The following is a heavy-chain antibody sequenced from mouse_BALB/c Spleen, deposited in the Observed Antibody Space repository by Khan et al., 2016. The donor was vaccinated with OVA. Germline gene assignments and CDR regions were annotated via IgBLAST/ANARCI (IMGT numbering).Heavy chain of an antibody. J-gene: IGHJ1*01. V-gene: IGHV9-1*02. Sequence: QIQLVQSGPELKKPGETVKISCKASGYTITNYGMNWVKQAPGKGLKWMGWINTYTGEPTYTDDFKGRFAFSLATSASTAYLQINNLKNEDMATYFCARGASYWYFDVWGAGTTVTVSS. CDR1: GYTITNYG. CDR2: INTYTGEP. CDR3: ARGASYWYFDV.